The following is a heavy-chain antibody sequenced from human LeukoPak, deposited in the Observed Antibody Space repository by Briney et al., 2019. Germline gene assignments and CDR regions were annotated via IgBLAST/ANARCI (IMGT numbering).Heavy chain of an antibody. CDR2: VFYTGKT. V-gene: IGHV4-39*07. CDR3: ARVFDS. CDR1: GGSVDTRDYY. J-gene: IGHJ4*02. Sequence: SETLSLTCTVSGGSVDTRDYYWGWIRQSPVKGLEWIGDVFYTGKTNYNPSLRGRATISIDTSKNQFSLKLTYVTAADTAVYYCARVFDSWGQGTLVTVSS.